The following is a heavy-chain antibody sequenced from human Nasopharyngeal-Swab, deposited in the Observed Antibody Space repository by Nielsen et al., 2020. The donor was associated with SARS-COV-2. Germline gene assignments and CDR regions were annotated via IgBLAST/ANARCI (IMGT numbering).Heavy chain of an antibody. CDR1: GFTFSNAW. D-gene: IGHD6-19*01. CDR2: IKSKTDGGTT. Sequence: GESLKISCAASGFTFSNAWMSWVRQAPGKGPEWVGRIKSKTDGGTTDYAAPVNGRFTILRDDSENTLYLQMNSLKTEDTAVYYCTTDRALAADFDCWGQGTLVTVSS. CDR3: TTDRALAADFDC. V-gene: IGHV3-15*01. J-gene: IGHJ4*02.